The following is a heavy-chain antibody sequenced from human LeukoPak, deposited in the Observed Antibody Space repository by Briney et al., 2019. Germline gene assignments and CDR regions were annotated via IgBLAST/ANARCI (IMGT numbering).Heavy chain of an antibody. V-gene: IGHV4-34*01. D-gene: IGHD3-22*01. J-gene: IGHJ3*02. CDR3: ARDGPYYYDSRRDAFDI. CDR1: GGSFSGYY. Sequence: PSETLSLTCAVYGGSFSGYYWSWILQPPGKGLEWIGEINHSGSTNYNPSLKSRVTISVDTSKNQFSLKLSSVTAADTAVYYCARDGPYYYDSRRDAFDIWGQGTMVTVSS. CDR2: INHSGST.